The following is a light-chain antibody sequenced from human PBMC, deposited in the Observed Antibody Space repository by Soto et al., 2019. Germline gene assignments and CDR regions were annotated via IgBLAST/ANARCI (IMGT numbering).Light chain of an antibody. CDR1: QTVLHGSNY. CDR2: WAS. Sequence: DIVMTQSPGSLAVSLGERATINCKSSQTVLHGSNYLAWYQQKPGQPPKLLIYWASTRESGVPDRFSASGSGTDFTLAISSLQAEDEAVYYCQQYYTTPVTFGQGTKVEIK. J-gene: IGKJ1*01. V-gene: IGKV4-1*01. CDR3: QQYYTTPVT.